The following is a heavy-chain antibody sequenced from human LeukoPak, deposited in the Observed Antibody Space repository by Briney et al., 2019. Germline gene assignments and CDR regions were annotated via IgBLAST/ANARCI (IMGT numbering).Heavy chain of an antibody. D-gene: IGHD1-26*01. V-gene: IGHV3-30*02. J-gene: IGHJ4*02. Sequence: PGGSLILSCAASGFTFSNYGMHWVRQAPGKGLEWVSFIRYDGSYEHYADSVKGRFTISRENSKNTLYLQMNSLRAEDTAVYYCAKEESGSYYDYWGQGTLVTVSS. CDR3: AKEESGSYYDY. CDR2: IRYDGSYE. CDR1: GFTFSNYG.